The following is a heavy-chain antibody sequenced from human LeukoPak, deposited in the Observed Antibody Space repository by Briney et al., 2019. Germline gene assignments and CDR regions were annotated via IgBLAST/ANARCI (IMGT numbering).Heavy chain of an antibody. J-gene: IGHJ4*02. CDR1: GFTFSSYA. CDR3: ARAPAISYGDFYFDY. CDR2: ISYDGSNK. Sequence: GGSLRLSCAASGFTFSSYAMHWVRQAPGKGLEWVAVISYDGSNKYYADSVKGRFTISRDNSKNTLYLQMNSLRAEDTAVYYCARAPAISYGDFYFDYWGQGTLVTVSS. D-gene: IGHD4-17*01. V-gene: IGHV3-30*04.